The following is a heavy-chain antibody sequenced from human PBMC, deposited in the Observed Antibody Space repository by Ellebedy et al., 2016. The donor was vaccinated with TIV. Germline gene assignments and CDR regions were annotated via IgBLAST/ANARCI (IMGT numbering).Heavy chain of an antibody. CDR2: INPSGGST. CDR3: ARGFCSGGKCNSIDRY. D-gene: IGHD2-15*01. Sequence: AASVKVSCKASGYTFSSHHMHWVRQPPGQGLEWMGLINPSGGSTNYAQNLQGRVTMTRGTSTSTVYMELSSLRSEEKAVYYCARGFCSGGKCNSIDRYWGQGTLVIVSS. CDR1: GYTFSSHH. J-gene: IGHJ4*02. V-gene: IGHV1-46*01.